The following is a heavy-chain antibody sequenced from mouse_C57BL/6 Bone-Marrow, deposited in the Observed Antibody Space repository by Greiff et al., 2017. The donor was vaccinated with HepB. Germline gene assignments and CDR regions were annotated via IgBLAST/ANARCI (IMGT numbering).Heavy chain of an antibody. CDR1: GYSFTDYN. CDR2: INPNYGTT. D-gene: IGHD1-1*01. Sequence: VQLKQSGPELVKPGASVKISCKASGYSFTDYNMNWVKQSNGKSLEWIGVINPNYGTTSYNQKFKGKATLTVDQSSSRAYMQLSSMTSEDSAVYYCARRYYGSSYPFDYWGQGTTLTVSS. CDR3: ARRYYGSSYPFDY. V-gene: IGHV1-39*01. J-gene: IGHJ2*01.